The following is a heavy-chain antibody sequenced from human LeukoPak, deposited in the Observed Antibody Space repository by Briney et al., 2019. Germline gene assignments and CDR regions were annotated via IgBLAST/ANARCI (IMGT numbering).Heavy chain of an antibody. CDR1: GGSISSSSYY. Sequence: SETLSLTCTVSGGSISSSSYYWGWIRQPPGKGLGWIGSIYYSGSTYYNPSLKSRVTISVDTSKNQFSLKLSSVTAADTAVYYCARDTITTVTGGYFDYWGQGTLVTVSS. J-gene: IGHJ4*02. CDR3: ARDTITTVTGGYFDY. CDR2: IYYSGST. D-gene: IGHD4-11*01. V-gene: IGHV4-39*02.